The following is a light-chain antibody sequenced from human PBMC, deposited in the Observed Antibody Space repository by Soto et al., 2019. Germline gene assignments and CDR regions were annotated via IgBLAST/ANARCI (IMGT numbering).Light chain of an antibody. CDR3: QQYYSTPCT. CDR2: WAS. J-gene: IGKJ2*02. V-gene: IGKV4-1*01. Sequence: DIVMTQSPDSLAVSLGERATINCKSSQRVLYSSNNKNYLAWYQQKPGQPPKLLIYWASTRESGVPDRFSGSGSGTDFTLTISSLQAEDVAVYYCQQYYSTPCTFGHGTKLEIK. CDR1: QRVLYSSNNKNY.